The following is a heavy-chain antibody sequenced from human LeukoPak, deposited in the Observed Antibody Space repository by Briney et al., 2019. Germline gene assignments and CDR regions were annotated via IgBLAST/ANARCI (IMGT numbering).Heavy chain of an antibody. D-gene: IGHD5-18*01. J-gene: IGHJ4*02. CDR2: INPSGGST. Sequence: ASVKVSCKPSVYTFSNYYIHWVRQAPGQGLEWMGLINPSGGSTKYVQKFQGRVTMTTDTSTSTVYMDMSSLTSEDTAVYYCARDREERWMQLPGEYWGQGTVVTVSS. CDR1: VYTFSNYY. CDR3: ARDREERWMQLPGEY. V-gene: IGHV1-46*01.